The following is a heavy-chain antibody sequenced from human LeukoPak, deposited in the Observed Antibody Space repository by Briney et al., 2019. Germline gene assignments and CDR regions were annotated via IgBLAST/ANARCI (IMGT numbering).Heavy chain of an antibody. J-gene: IGHJ5*02. D-gene: IGHD3-9*01. CDR1: GFTFSSYS. CDR3: ARRGVNDWLLSTENWFDP. V-gene: IGHV3-21*01. CDR2: ISSSSSYI. Sequence: GGSLRLSCAASGFTFSSYSMNWVRQAPGKGLEWVSSISSSSSYIYYADSVKGRFTISRDNAKNSLYLQMNSLRAEDTAVYYCARRGVNDWLLSTENWFDPWGQGTLVTVSS.